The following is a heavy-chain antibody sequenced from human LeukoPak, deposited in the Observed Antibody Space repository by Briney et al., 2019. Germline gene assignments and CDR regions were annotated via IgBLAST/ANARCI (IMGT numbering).Heavy chain of an antibody. V-gene: IGHV3-49*04. CDR1: GFTFGDYA. D-gene: IGHD7-27*01. Sequence: GGSLRLSCTASGFTFGDYAMSWVRQAPGKGLEWVGFIRSKAYGGTTEYAASVKGRFTISRDDSKSIAYLQMNSLKTEDTAVYYCTRHLGIAGFDYWGQGTLVTVSS. CDR3: TRHLGIAGFDY. J-gene: IGHJ4*02. CDR2: IRSKAYGGTT.